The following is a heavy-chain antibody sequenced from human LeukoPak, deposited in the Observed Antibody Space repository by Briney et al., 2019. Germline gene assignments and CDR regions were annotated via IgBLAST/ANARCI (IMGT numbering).Heavy chain of an antibody. Sequence: PGGSLRLSCAASGFTFSSYAMSWVRQAPGKGLEWVSAISGSGGSTCYADSVKGRFTISRDNAKNSLYLQMNSLRAEDTAVYYCARSGIYYDSSGYYYFDYWGQGALVTVSS. CDR2: ISGSGGST. V-gene: IGHV3-23*01. J-gene: IGHJ4*02. CDR1: GFTFSSYA. D-gene: IGHD3-22*01. CDR3: ARSGIYYDSSGYYYFDY.